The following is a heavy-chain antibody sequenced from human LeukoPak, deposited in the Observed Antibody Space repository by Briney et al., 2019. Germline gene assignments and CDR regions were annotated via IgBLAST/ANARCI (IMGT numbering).Heavy chain of an antibody. CDR1: GFTFSTCA. D-gene: IGHD4-17*01. V-gene: IGHV1-58*01. CDR3: AAELYGVYTDCCTFHL. Sequence: ASVKVSCKTSGFTFSTCAVQWVRPARGQRLVWIGWIIVGSGATNYAQSLQGRFTITRDMSTNTAYMEPSSLGSEDSAVYYCAAELYGVYTDCCTFHLWGQGTLVTVSS. J-gene: IGHJ4*02. CDR2: IIVGSGAT.